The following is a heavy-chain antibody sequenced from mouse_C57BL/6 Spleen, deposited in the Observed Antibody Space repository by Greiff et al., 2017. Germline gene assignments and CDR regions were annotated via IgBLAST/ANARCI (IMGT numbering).Heavy chain of an antibody. Sequence: VQLQESGAELARPGASVKLSCKASGYTFTSYGISWVKQRTGQGLEWIGEIYPRSGNTYYNEKFKGKATLTADKSSSTAYMELRSLTSEDSAVYFCARGQTGPWFAYWGQGTLVTVSA. V-gene: IGHV1-81*01. J-gene: IGHJ3*01. CDR3: ARGQTGPWFAY. D-gene: IGHD4-1*01. CDR2: IYPRSGNT. CDR1: GYTFTSYG.